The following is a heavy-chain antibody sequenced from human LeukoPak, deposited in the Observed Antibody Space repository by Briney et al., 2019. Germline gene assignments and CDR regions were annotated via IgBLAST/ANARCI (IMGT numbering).Heavy chain of an antibody. CDR3: HTFYDYVWGSYRYHYDY. V-gene: IGHV3-23*01. CDR1: GFTFSSYW. J-gene: IGHJ4*02. CDR2: VSGTGGRT. Sequence: GGSLRLSCAASGFTFSSYWMSWVRQAPGKGLEWVSVVSGTGGRTYYADSVKGRFTISRDNSKNTLYLQMNSLRAEDTAVYYCHTFYDYVWGSYRYHYDYWGQGTLVTVSS. D-gene: IGHD3-16*02.